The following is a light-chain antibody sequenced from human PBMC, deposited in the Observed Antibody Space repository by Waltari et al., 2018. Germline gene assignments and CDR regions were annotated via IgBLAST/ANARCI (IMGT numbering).Light chain of an antibody. CDR1: GSDVGDSNY. V-gene: IGLV2-11*01. Sequence: QSALTQPRSVSGSPGQSVTISCTGTGSDVGDSNYVSWYQQHPGEAPKLVIYDVTKRPSGVPARFCGSESGNSASLTVSGLQSEDEADYYCCSYAGTWVFGGGTKLTVL. J-gene: IGLJ3*02. CDR3: CSYAGTWV. CDR2: DVT.